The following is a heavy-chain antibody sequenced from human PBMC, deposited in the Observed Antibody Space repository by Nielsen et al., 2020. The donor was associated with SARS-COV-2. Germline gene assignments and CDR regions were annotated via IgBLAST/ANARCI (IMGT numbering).Heavy chain of an antibody. CDR3: ASIAVAGTGY. J-gene: IGHJ4*02. CDR2: IWYDGSNK. Sequence: GESLKISCAASGFTFSSYGMHWVRQAPGKGLEWVAVIWYDGSNKYYADSVKGRFTISRDNSKNTLYLQMNSLRAEDTALHHCASIAVAGTGYWGQGTLVTVSS. D-gene: IGHD6-19*01. CDR1: GFTFSSYG. V-gene: IGHV3-33*01.